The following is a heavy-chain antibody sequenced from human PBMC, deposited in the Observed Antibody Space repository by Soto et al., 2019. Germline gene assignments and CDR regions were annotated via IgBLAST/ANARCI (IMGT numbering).Heavy chain of an antibody. CDR1: GFTFSSYD. D-gene: IGHD3-22*01. Sequence: GSLRLSCAASGFTFSSYDMHWVRQATGKGLEWVSAIGTAGDTYYPGSVKGRFTISRENAKNSLYLQMNSLRAEDTAVYYCARGPWYYDSTIGNDAFDIWGQGTMVTVSS. CDR3: ARGPWYYDSTIGNDAFDI. J-gene: IGHJ3*02. V-gene: IGHV3-13*01. CDR2: IGTAGDT.